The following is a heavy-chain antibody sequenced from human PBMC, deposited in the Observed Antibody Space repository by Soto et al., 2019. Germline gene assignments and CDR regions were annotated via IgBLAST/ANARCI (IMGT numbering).Heavy chain of an antibody. CDR1: GYTFINYN. CDR2: ISTANGDT. CDR3: ARDITGATGDY. V-gene: IGHV1-18*01. J-gene: IGHJ4*02. Sequence: QVQLVQSGPEVKEPGASVRVYCKSSGYTFINYNIFSVRQAPGQGLERMGWISTANGDTSDAQNVQRRVTMTTDTSTNTAYVELRSLRYDDTAVYECARDITGATGDYWGQGTLVTVSS. D-gene: IGHD1-26*01.